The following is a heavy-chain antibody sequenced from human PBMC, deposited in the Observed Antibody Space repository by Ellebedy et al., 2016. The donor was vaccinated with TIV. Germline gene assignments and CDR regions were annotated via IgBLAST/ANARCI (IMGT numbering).Heavy chain of an antibody. CDR2: INPTSGSS. Sequence: ASVKVSCKASGYTFTSYFLYWVRQAPGQGLEWMGIINPTSGSSNYAQKFQGRVTVTRDTSTSTVYMELSSLRSEDTAVYYCARGDNYYYDSSAYYYSYWGQGTLVTVSS. CDR1: GYTFTSYF. J-gene: IGHJ4*02. D-gene: IGHD3-22*01. CDR3: ARGDNYYYDSSAYYYSY. V-gene: IGHV1-46*01.